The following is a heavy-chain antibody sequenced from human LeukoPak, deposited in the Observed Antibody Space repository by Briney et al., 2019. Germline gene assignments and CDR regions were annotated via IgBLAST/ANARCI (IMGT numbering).Heavy chain of an antibody. CDR1: GFTFSSYA. CDR2: ISWNSGSI. D-gene: IGHD4-17*01. V-gene: IGHV3-9*01. Sequence: GGSLRLSCAASGFTFSSYAMHWVRQAPGKGLEWVSGISWNSGSIGYADSVKGRFTISRDNAKNSLYLQMNSLRAEDTALYYCAKDIGDSYYFDYWGQGTLVTVSS. CDR3: AKDIGDSYYFDY. J-gene: IGHJ4*02.